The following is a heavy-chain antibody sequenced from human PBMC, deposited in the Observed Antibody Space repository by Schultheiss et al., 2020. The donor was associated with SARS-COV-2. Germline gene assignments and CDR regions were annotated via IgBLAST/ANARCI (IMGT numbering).Heavy chain of an antibody. CDR3: ARGGSGDYYYYYMDV. D-gene: IGHD3-10*01. CDR1: GFTFDDYV. V-gene: IGHV4-59*01. Sequence: GSLRLSCAASGFTFDDYVMHWIRQPPGKGLEWMGYIYYSGSTNYNPSLESRVTMSVDASKSQFSLKLSSVTAADTAVYYCARGGSGDYYYYYMDVWGKGTTVTVSS. J-gene: IGHJ6*03. CDR2: IYYSGST.